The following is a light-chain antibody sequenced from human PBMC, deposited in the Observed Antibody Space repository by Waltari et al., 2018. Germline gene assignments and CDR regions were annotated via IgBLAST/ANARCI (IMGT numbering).Light chain of an antibody. V-gene: IGKV1-33*01. CDR2: DAS. Sequence: DIQMTQSPSSLSASVGDRVTITCQASQDISNYLNWFQQKPGKAPQLLIDDASNLETGVPSRFSGSGSVTDFTFTISSLQPEDIATYYCQQYDNLPITFGQGTRLEIK. CDR1: QDISNY. CDR3: QQYDNLPIT. J-gene: IGKJ5*01.